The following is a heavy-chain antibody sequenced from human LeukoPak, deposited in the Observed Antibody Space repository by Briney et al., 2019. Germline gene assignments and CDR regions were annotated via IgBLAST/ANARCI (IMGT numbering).Heavy chain of an antibody. J-gene: IGHJ3*02. CDR3: ARVSGSSVPDAFDI. Sequence: SVKVSCKASGGTFSSYAISWVRQAPGQGLEWVGGIIPTFGTANYAQKFQGKVTITADESTTKAYRELSSRGSEDTAVYYGARVSGSSVPDAFDIWGQGTMVTVSS. CDR1: GGTFSSYA. D-gene: IGHD1-26*01. CDR2: IIPTFGTA. V-gene: IGHV1-69*13.